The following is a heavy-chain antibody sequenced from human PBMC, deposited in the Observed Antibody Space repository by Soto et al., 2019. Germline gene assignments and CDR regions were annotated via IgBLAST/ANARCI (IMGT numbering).Heavy chain of an antibody. CDR2: INPNSGGT. CDR1: GYTFTGYY. Sequence: ASVKVSCKASGYTFTGYYMHWVRQAPGQGLEWMGWINPNSGGTNYAQKFQGWVTMTRDTSIRTAYMELGRLRSDETAVYYCARDMKGIAAETDFDYWGQGTLVTVSS. D-gene: IGHD6-13*01. CDR3: ARDMKGIAAETDFDY. J-gene: IGHJ4*02. V-gene: IGHV1-2*04.